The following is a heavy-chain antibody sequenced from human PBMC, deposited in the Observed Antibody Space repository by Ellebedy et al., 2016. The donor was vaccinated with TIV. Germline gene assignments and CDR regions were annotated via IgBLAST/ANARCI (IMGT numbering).Heavy chain of an antibody. Sequence: GGSLRLXCAASGFTFSSYSMNWVRQAPGKGLEWVSVIYSGGSTYYADSVKGRFTISRDNSKNTLYLQMNSLRAEDTAVYYCAREVGDTAISDYWGQGTLVTVSS. V-gene: IGHV3-66*01. CDR1: GFTFSSYS. D-gene: IGHD5-18*01. CDR3: AREVGDTAISDY. CDR2: IYSGGST. J-gene: IGHJ4*02.